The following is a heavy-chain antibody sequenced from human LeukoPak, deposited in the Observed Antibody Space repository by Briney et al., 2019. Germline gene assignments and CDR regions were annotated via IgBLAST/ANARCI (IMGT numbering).Heavy chain of an antibody. V-gene: IGHV3-30*02. CDR3: AKEGGSGKDYFDY. D-gene: IGHD1-26*01. J-gene: IGHJ4*02. CDR1: GFTFSSYG. Sequence: GGSLRLSCAASGFTFSSYGMHWVRQAPGKGLEGVAFIRYDGSNKYYADSVKGRFTISRDNSKNTLYLQMNSLRAEDTAVYYCAKEGGSGKDYFDYWGQGTLVTVSS. CDR2: IRYDGSNK.